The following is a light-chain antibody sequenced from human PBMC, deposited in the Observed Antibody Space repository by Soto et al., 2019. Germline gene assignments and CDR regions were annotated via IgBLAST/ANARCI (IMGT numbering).Light chain of an antibody. V-gene: IGKV1-5*01. J-gene: IGKJ1*01. CDR2: YAS. Sequence: DIQMTQSPSTLSESVGDRVTITCRASQSISSWLAWYQQKPGKAPELLIYYASGLESGVPSRFSGSGFGTEFTLTISSLQPDDFATYYCQQYNSYSETFGQGTKVDIK. CDR1: QSISSW. CDR3: QQYNSYSET.